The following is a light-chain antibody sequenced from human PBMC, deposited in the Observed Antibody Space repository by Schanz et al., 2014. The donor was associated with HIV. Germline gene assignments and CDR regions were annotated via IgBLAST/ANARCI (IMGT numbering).Light chain of an antibody. J-gene: IGKJ1*01. CDR2: GAS. V-gene: IGKV3-15*01. CDR3: QHYNNWPPAT. CDR1: QSISTY. Sequence: EIVMTQSPGTLTLSPGERVTLSCRASQSISTYLAWYQQKPGQTPRLLIYGASTRATGIPARFSGSGSGTEFTLTISSLQSEDFAVYYCQHYNNWPPATFGQGTKVEIK.